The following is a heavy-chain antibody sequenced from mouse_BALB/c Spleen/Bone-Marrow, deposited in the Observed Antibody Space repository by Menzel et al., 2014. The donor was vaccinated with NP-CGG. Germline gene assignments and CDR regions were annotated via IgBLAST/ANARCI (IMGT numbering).Heavy chain of an antibody. CDR1: GFTFSSFG. J-gene: IGHJ4*01. D-gene: IGHD2-4*01. V-gene: IGHV5-17*02. CDR2: ISSGSSTI. CDR3: ARSTMITTGYYYAMDY. Sequence: EVHLAESGGGLVQPGGSRKVSCAASGFTFSSFGMHWVRQAPEKGLEWVAYISSGSSTIYYADTVKGQFTISRDNPKNTLFLQMTSLRSEDTAMYYCARSTMITTGYYYAMDYWGQGTSVTVSS.